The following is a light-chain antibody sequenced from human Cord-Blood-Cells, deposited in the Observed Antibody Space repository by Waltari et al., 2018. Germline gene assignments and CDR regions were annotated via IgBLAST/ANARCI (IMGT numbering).Light chain of an antibody. CDR3: QQYYSYPWT. CDR2: AAS. J-gene: IGKJ1*01. V-gene: IGKV1-8*01. Sequence: AIRMTQSPSSFSASTGDRVTITCRASQGISSYLAWYQQKPGKAPKLLNYAASTLQSGVPSRFSGSGSGTDCTLTISCLQSEDFATYYCQQYYSYPWTVGQGTKVEIK. CDR1: QGISSY.